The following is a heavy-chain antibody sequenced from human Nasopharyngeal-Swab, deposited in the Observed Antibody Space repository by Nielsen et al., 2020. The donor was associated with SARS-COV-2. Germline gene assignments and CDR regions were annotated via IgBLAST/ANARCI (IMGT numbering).Heavy chain of an antibody. CDR3: AKYLRAGMVGNWLDP. CDR1: GGSISSYY. V-gene: IGHV4-59*08. CDR2: IYYSGST. J-gene: IGHJ5*02. Sequence: SETLSLTCTVSGGSISSYYWSWIRQPPGKGLEWIGYIYYSGSTNYNPSLKSRVTISVDTSKNQFSLKLSSVTAADTAVYYCAKYLRAGMVGNWLDPWGQGTLVTVSS. D-gene: IGHD3-10*01.